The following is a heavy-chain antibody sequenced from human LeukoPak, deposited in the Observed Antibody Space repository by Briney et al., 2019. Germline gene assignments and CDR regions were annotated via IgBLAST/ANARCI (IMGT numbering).Heavy chain of an antibody. V-gene: IGHV3-23*01. CDR1: GFTFSSYS. Sequence: GGSLRLSCAASGFTFSSYSMNWVRQAPGKGLEWVSAISGSGGSTYYADSVKSRFAISRDNSKNTLYLQMNSLRAEDTAVYYCARSRIAAAGFDPWGQGTLVTVSS. J-gene: IGHJ5*02. CDR2: ISGSGGST. CDR3: ARSRIAAAGFDP. D-gene: IGHD6-13*01.